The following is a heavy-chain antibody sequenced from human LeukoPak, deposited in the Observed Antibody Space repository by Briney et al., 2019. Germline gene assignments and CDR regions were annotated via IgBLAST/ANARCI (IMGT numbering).Heavy chain of an antibody. Sequence: GGSLRLSCAASGFTVSSNCMSWVRQAPGKGLEWVSVIYSGGSTNYADSVKGRFTISRDNSKNTLYLQMNSLRAEDTAVYYCARGGRYCSGGSCYSMDVWGQGTTVTVSS. CDR2: IYSGGST. D-gene: IGHD2-15*01. CDR3: ARGGRYCSGGSCYSMDV. J-gene: IGHJ6*03. CDR1: GFTVSSNC. V-gene: IGHV3-53*01.